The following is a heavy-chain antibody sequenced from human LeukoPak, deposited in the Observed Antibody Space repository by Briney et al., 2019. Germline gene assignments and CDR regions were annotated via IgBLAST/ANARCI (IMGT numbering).Heavy chain of an antibody. CDR2: INSNSGGT. J-gene: IGHJ4*02. CDR3: ARGRGGANDAPSDY. Sequence: ASVKVSCKASGYTFSDYFIHWVRQAPGQGLEWMGWINSNSGGTKYAQKFQGRVTMTRDTSISIAYMELSSLRSGDTTIYYCARGRGGANDAPSDYWGQGTLVTVSS. V-gene: IGHV1-2*02. D-gene: IGHD4/OR15-4a*01. CDR1: GYTFSDYF.